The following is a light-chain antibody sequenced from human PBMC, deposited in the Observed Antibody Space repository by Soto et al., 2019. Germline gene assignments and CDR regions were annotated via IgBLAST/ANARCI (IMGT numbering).Light chain of an antibody. CDR1: QSISSW. CDR2: KAS. Sequence: DIQMTQSPSTLSASVGDRVTITCRASQSISSWLAWYQQKPGKAPKLLIYKASSLESGGPSRFSGSGSGTEFTLTISSLQPDDFATYYCQQYNSYSGTFGQGKKVEIK. CDR3: QQYNSYSGT. J-gene: IGKJ1*01. V-gene: IGKV1-5*03.